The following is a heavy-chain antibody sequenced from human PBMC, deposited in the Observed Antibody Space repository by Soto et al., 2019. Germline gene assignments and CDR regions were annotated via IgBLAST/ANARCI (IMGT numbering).Heavy chain of an antibody. CDR2: INHSGST. CDR1: GGSFSGYY. Sequence: SETLSLTCAVYGGSFSGYYWSWIRQPPGRGLEWIGEINHSGSTNYNPSLKSRVTISVDTSKNQFSLKLTSVTAADTAVYYCARGRRGYSYGFDYWGQGTLVTVSS. V-gene: IGHV4-34*01. D-gene: IGHD5-18*01. J-gene: IGHJ4*02. CDR3: ARGRRGYSYGFDY.